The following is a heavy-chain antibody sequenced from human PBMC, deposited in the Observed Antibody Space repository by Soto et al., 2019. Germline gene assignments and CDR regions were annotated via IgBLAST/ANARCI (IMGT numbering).Heavy chain of an antibody. CDR1: GFTFKAYA. Sequence: GGSLRLSCVASGFTFKAYAMGWVRQAPGKGLEWVSSITATNGNTYYADSVRGRFTISRDNSRNSLFLQMNGLRPEDSALYYCAKDEGTSSTVFYDWAQGTLVTFSS. V-gene: IGHV3-23*01. CDR3: AKDEGTSSTVFYD. J-gene: IGHJ4*02. CDR2: ITATNGNT. D-gene: IGHD4-4*01.